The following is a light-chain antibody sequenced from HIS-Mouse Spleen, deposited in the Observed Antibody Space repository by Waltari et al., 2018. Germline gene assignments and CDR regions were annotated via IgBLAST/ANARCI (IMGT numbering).Light chain of an antibody. CDR3: QQYNSYSRT. J-gene: IGKJ1*01. CDR1: QSISSW. CDR2: KAS. V-gene: IGKV1-5*03. Sequence: DIQMTQSPSTLSASVGDRVTITCRASQSISSWLAWYQQKPGKAPKLLFYKASSLESGVPSRFSGSGSGTEFTLTISSLQPDDFATYYFQQYNSYSRTFGQGTKVEIK.